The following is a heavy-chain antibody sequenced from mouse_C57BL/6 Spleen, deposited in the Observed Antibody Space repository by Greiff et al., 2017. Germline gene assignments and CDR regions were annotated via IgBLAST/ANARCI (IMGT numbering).Heavy chain of an antibody. J-gene: IGHJ4*01. D-gene: IGHD4-1*02. CDR3: ARYPTETLTGYAMDY. V-gene: IGHV1-55*01. Sequence: QVQLQQPGAELVKPGASVKMSCKASGYTFTSYWITWVKQRPGQGLEWIGVIYPGSGSTNYNEQFKSKATLTVDTSSSTAYMQLSSLTSEDSAVYYCARYPTETLTGYAMDYWGQGTSVTVSS. CDR2: IYPGSGST. CDR1: GYTFTSYW.